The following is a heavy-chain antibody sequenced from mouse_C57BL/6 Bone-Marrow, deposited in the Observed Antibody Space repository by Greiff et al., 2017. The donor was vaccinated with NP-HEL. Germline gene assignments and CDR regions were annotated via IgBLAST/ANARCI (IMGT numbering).Heavy chain of an antibody. J-gene: IGHJ2*01. CDR1: GYTFTSYW. Sequence: VKLQQPGAELVMPGASVKLSCKASGYTFTSYWMHWVKQRPGQGLEWIGEIDPSDSYTNYNQKFKGKSTLTVDKSSSTAYMQLSSLTSEDSAVYYCARASSYYSNYVDFDYWGQGTTLTVSS. CDR2: IDPSDSYT. CDR3: ARASSYYSNYVDFDY. D-gene: IGHD2-5*01. V-gene: IGHV1-69*01.